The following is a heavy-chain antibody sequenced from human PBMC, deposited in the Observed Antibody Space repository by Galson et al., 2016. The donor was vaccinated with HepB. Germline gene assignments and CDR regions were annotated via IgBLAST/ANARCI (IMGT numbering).Heavy chain of an antibody. CDR2: IYHGGAT. D-gene: IGHD2-21*01. J-gene: IGHJ6*02. Sequence: ETLSLTCSVSGGSISSDSHYWGWIRQPPGKGLEWIANIYHGGATYYNQPLKSRVTISVDTSKNQLSLTLRSVTAAATAVYYCARVVVVSAPDFYYGLDVWGQGTTVTVSS. CDR3: ARVVVVSAPDFYYGLDV. CDR1: GGSISSDSHY. V-gene: IGHV4-39*07.